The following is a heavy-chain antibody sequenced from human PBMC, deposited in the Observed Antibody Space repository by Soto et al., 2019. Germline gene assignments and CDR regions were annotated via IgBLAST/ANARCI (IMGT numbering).Heavy chain of an antibody. D-gene: IGHD3-3*01. CDR2: ISYDGSNK. J-gene: IGHJ3*02. CDR3: TKDAEAYDFAFDK. Sequence: GGSLRLSCAASGFTFSSYAMHWVRQAPGKGLEWVAVISYDGSNKYYADSVKGRFTISRDNLKNIMYLQMNSLRVDDTALYYCTKDAEAYDFAFDKWGQGTMVT. CDR1: GFTFSSYA. V-gene: IGHV3-30-3*01.